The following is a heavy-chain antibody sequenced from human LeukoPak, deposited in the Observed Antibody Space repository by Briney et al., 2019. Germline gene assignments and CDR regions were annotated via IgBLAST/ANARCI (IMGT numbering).Heavy chain of an antibody. CDR1: GYTLTELS. V-gene: IGHV1-24*01. D-gene: IGHD3-3*01. CDR2: FDPEDGGT. CDR3: ATIRLRFLEWLLNS. Sequence: ASVKVSCKVSGYTLTELSMHWVRQAPGKGLEWMGGFDPEDGGTIYAQKFQGRVTMTEDTSTDTAYMELSSLRSEDTAVYYCATIRLRFLEWLLNSWGQGTLVTVSS. J-gene: IGHJ5*02.